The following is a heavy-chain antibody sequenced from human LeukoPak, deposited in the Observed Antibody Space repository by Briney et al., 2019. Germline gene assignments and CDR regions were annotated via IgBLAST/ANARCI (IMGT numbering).Heavy chain of an antibody. V-gene: IGHV1-46*01. CDR3: AGAIAAAASFDY. Sequence: ASVKVSCTASGYTFTSYYMHWVRQAPGQGLEWMGIINPSGGSTSYAQKFQGRVTMTRDTSTSTVYMELSSLRSEDTAVYYCAGAIAAAASFDYWGQGTLVTVSS. CDR1: GYTFTSYY. J-gene: IGHJ4*02. CDR2: INPSGGST. D-gene: IGHD6-13*01.